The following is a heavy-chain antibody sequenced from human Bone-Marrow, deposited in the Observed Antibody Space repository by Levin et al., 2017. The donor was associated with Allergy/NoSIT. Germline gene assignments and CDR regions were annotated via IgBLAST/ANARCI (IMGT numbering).Heavy chain of an antibody. V-gene: IGHV3-23*01. D-gene: IGHD3-10*01. CDR1: GLTFTNYD. Sequence: PGESLKISCAASGLTFTNYDMNWVRQIPGKGLEWVATISVSGANKYYADSVKGRFTISKDDSKNTLYLQMNSLRADDTALFYCTMTPSGTYYGRFDYWGQGTLVTVSS. J-gene: IGHJ4*02. CDR2: ISVSGANK. CDR3: TMTPSGTYYGRFDY.